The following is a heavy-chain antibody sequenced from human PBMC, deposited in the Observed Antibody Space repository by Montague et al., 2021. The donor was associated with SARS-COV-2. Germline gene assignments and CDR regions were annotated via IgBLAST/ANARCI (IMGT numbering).Heavy chain of an antibody. V-gene: IGHV3-21*01. CDR3: ARALSASYSVGGDSFDI. Sequence: SLSLSCAASGFTFSKYSMNWVRQAPGKGLEWVSSISTSSLYIYYAASVXGRFTISRANAKDSLFLQMDSLRAEDTAVYYCARALSASYSVGGDSFDIWGQGTMVTVSS. CDR1: GFTFSKYS. J-gene: IGHJ3*02. CDR2: ISTSSLYI. D-gene: IGHD5/OR15-5a*01.